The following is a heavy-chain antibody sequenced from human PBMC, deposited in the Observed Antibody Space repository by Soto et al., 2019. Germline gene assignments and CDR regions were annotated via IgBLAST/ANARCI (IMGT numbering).Heavy chain of an antibody. Sequence: QVHLVQSGAEVKKPGSSVKVSCKTSGGSFNNYAVSWVRQAPGQGLEWMGGIIPNFDTPNYAQKFQDRVTIIADESTSTVYMELRSLRSNDTAVYYCAVAMVGAILIFESSGMHVWGQGTTVIVSS. V-gene: IGHV1-69*01. CDR2: IIPNFDTP. CDR3: AVAMVGAILIFESSGMHV. CDR1: GGSFNNYA. D-gene: IGHD2-21*01. J-gene: IGHJ6*02.